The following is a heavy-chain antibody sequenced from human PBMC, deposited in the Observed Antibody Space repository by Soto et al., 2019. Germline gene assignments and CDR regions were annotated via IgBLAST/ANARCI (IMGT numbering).Heavy chain of an antibody. V-gene: IGHV3-33*01. CDR1: GFTFSSYG. Sequence: GGSLRLSCAASGFTFSSYGMHWVRQAPGKGLEWVAVIWYDGSNKYYADSVKGRFTISRDNSKNTLYLQMNSLRAEDTAVYYCAREVTYDYVWGSYRYTGAFDIWGQGTMVTVSS. D-gene: IGHD3-16*02. CDR2: IWYDGSNK. J-gene: IGHJ3*02. CDR3: AREVTYDYVWGSYRYTGAFDI.